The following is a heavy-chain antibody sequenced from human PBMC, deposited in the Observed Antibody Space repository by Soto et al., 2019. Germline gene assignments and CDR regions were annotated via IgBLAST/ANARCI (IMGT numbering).Heavy chain of an antibody. J-gene: IGHJ4*02. D-gene: IGHD2-15*01. V-gene: IGHV1-46*03. CDR3: SRVYCSGGGCYSIDY. CDR1: GYTFTSYY. CDR2: INPSGGST. Sequence: QVQLVQSGAEVKKPGASVKVSCKASGYTFTSYYMHWVRQAPGQGLAWMGIINPSGGSTSYAQKFQGRVTMTRDTSTSTVYMELSSLRSEDTAVYYCSRVYCSGGGCYSIDYWGQGTLVTVSS.